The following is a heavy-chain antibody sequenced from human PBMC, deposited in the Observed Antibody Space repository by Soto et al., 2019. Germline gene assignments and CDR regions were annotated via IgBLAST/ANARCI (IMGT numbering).Heavy chain of an antibody. J-gene: IGHJ5*02. D-gene: IGHD3-3*01. CDR1: GDSISGVAYY. V-gene: IGHV4-31*03. CDR3: ARDTGYYGVYNWFDP. Sequence: QVQLQESGPGLVKSSQTLSLTCTVSGDSISGVAYYWSWIRQHPGKGLEWIGYIYYTGSTYYNPSLKSRVTISLETSKNQLSLKLSPVTAADTAVYYCARDTGYYGVYNWFDPWGQGTLVNVSS. CDR2: IYYTGST.